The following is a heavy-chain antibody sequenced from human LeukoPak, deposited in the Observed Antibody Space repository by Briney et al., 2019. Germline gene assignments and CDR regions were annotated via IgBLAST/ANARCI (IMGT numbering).Heavy chain of an antibody. D-gene: IGHD6-13*01. V-gene: IGHV3-21*01. Sequence: GGSLRLSCAASGFTFNDAWMNWVRQAPGKGLEWVSSISSSSSHIYYADSVKGRFTISRDNAKNSLYLQMNSLRAEDTAVYYCARDPTPYGYYYYYMDVWGKGTTVTISS. CDR2: ISSSSSHI. J-gene: IGHJ6*03. CDR1: GFTFNDAW. CDR3: ARDPTPYGYYYYYMDV.